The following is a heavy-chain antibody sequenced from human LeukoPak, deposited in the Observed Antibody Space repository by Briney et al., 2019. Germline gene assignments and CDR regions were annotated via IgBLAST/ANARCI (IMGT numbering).Heavy chain of an antibody. J-gene: IGHJ4*02. CDR3: AKDYPNYYGSGSYYLY. CDR1: GSTFSSYA. CDR2: ISGSGGST. Sequence: PGGSLRLSCAASGSTFSSYAMSWVRQAPGKGLEWVSAISGSGGSTYYADSVKGRFTISRDNSKNTLYLQMNSLRAEDTAVYYCAKDYPNYYGSGSYYLYWGQGTLVTVSS. V-gene: IGHV3-23*01. D-gene: IGHD3-10*01.